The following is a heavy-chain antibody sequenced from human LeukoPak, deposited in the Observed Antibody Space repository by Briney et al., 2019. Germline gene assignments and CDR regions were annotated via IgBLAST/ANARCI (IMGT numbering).Heavy chain of an antibody. D-gene: IGHD3-22*01. CDR3: ASGYYYRGDY. Sequence: EPSETLSLTCTVSGGSISGGSYYWSWIRQPAGKGLEWIGRIYTSGSTNHNPSLKSRVTISVDTSKNQFSLKLSSVTAADTAVYYCASGYYYRGDYWGQGTLVTVSS. CDR1: GGSISGGSYY. V-gene: IGHV4-61*02. J-gene: IGHJ4*02. CDR2: IYTSGST.